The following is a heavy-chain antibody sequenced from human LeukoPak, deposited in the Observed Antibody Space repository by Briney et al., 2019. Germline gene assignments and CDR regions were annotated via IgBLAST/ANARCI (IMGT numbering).Heavy chain of an antibody. CDR1: GYSFTTYW. J-gene: IGHJ4*02. CDR3: ARQGSSSSSPDY. Sequence: GESLKISCKASGYSFTTYWIGWVRQMPGKGLEWMGIIYPADSAAHYSPSFQGQVTISVDKSINTAYLQWSRLKASDTAMYYCARQGSSSSSPDYWGQGTLVTVSS. V-gene: IGHV5-51*01. D-gene: IGHD6-6*01. CDR2: IYPADSAA.